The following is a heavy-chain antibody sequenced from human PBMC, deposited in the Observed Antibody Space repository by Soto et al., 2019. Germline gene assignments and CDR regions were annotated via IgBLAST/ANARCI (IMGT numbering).Heavy chain of an antibody. J-gene: IGHJ3*02. CDR3: ARDQHVQGADI. Sequence: QVHLQESGPGLVKPSETLSLTCIVSGGSISSYYWSWIRQPAGKGLEWIGRIDISGRSDHNPSLKSRVTMSVEPSKNQFSLKLSSVTAADTAVYYCARDQHVQGADIWGQGTMVTVSS. CDR1: GGSISSYY. CDR2: IDISGRS. D-gene: IGHD6-6*01. V-gene: IGHV4-4*07.